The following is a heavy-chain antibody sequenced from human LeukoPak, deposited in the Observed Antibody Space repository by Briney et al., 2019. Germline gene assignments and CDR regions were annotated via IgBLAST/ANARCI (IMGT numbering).Heavy chain of an antibody. V-gene: IGHV1-2*06. CDR1: GYTFAGYY. J-gene: IGHJ4*02. D-gene: IGHD5-18*01. CDR2: INPNSGGT. Sequence: ASVKVSCKASGYTFAGYYMHWVREAPGQGLEWMGRINPNSGGTNYAQKFQGRVTMTRDMSISTAYMELSRLRSDDTAVYYCARDYGYTYGYDYWGQGTLVTVSS. CDR3: ARDYGYTYGYDY.